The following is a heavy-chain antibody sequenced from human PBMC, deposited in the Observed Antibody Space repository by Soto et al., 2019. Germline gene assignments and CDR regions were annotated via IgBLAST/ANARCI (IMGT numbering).Heavy chain of an antibody. CDR3: LGSSSRDYYYYGMDV. J-gene: IGHJ6*02. Sequence: QVQLVESGGGVVQPGRSLRLSCAASGFTFSSYAMHWVRQAPGKGLEWVAVISYDGSNKYYADSVKGRFTISRDNSKNTLDLQMNSLRAEDTAVYYCLGSSSRDYYYYGMDVWGQGTTVTVSS. CDR1: GFTFSSYA. CDR2: ISYDGSNK. V-gene: IGHV3-30-3*01. D-gene: IGHD6-13*01.